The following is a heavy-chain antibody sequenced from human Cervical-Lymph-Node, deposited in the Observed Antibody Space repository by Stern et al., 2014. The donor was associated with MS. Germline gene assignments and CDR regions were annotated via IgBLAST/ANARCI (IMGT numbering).Heavy chain of an antibody. Sequence: QVQLVESGAEVKKPGSSGKVSCKASGGTFSSYAISWVRQAPGQGLEWMGGIIPIFGTANFAQKFQGRVTITADESTSTAYMELSSLRSEDTAVYYCARGVDDTPCFGCFDYWGQGTLVTVSS. CDR1: GGTFSSYA. J-gene: IGHJ4*02. CDR3: ARGVDDTPCFGCFDY. D-gene: IGHD5/OR15-5a*01. CDR2: IIPIFGTA. V-gene: IGHV1-69*01.